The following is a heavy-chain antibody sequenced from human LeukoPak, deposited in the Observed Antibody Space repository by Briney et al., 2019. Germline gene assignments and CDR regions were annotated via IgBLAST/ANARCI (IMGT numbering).Heavy chain of an antibody. CDR3: ARARSSLAEFDY. CDR1: GGSISSSSSY. CDR2: IYYSGST. V-gene: IGHV4-31*03. Sequence: SETLSLTCTVSGGSISSSSSYWTWIRQHPGKGMEWIGYIYYSGSTYYNPSLSSRVTLSLDTSKNQFSLKLSSVTAADTAVYYCARARSSLAEFDYWGQGTLVTVSS. J-gene: IGHJ4*02. D-gene: IGHD3-3*02.